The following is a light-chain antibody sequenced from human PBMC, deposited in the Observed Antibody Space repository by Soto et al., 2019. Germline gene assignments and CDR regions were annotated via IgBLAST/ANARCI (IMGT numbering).Light chain of an antibody. CDR1: QSVSSSN. Sequence: EIVLTQSPGTLSLSPGERATLSCRASQSVSSSNLAWYQQKPGQAPRLLIYVASNRATGIPATVSGSGSGTDFTLTISRLEPGDFAVYYCQQYSDSPLTFGGGTKVAIK. V-gene: IGKV3-20*01. CDR3: QQYSDSPLT. J-gene: IGKJ4*01. CDR2: VAS.